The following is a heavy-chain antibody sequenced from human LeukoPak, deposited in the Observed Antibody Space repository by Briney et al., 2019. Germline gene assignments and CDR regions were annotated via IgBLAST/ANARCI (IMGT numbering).Heavy chain of an antibody. Sequence: PGRSLRLSCVGSGFRFDDYAMHWVRQAPGKGLEWVSGISWNSGDIGYADSVKGRFTISRDNAKNSVYLQMNSLKPEDMAFYYCAKGSGLVGALDSWGQGILVTVSS. J-gene: IGHJ4*02. V-gene: IGHV3-9*03. CDR3: AKGSGLVGALDS. CDR1: GFRFDDYA. CDR2: ISWNSGDI. D-gene: IGHD1-26*01.